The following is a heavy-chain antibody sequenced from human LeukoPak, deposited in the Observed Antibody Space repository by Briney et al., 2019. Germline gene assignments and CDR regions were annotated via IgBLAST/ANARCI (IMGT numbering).Heavy chain of an antibody. CDR1: GGSISSGGYY. V-gene: IGHV4-31*03. J-gene: IGHJ5*02. Sequence: TLSLTCTVSGGSISSGGYYWSWIRQHPGKGLEWIGYIYYSGSTYYNPSLKSRITISVDTSKNQFSLRLSSVTAADTAVYYCARLQETNWFDPWGQGTLVTV. CDR2: IYYSGST. CDR3: ARLQETNWFDP.